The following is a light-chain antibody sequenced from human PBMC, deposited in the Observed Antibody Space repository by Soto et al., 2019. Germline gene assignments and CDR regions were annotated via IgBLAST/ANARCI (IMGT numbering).Light chain of an antibody. V-gene: IGKV3D-15*01. Sequence: EIVMTQSPATLSVSPGERATLSCRASHSVSGNLAWYQQKPGQAPRLLIYGASTRATGIPARFSGSGSGTEFTLTISSLQSEDFAVYYCQQYNSWPPYTFGQGTKLEI. CDR3: QQYNSWPPYT. J-gene: IGKJ2*01. CDR2: GAS. CDR1: HSVSGN.